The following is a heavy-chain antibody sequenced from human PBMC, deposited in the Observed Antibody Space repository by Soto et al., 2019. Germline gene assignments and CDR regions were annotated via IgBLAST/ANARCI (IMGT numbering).Heavy chain of an antibody. CDR2: IDSDGIST. CDR3: VRDDDGVGLDY. V-gene: IGHV3-74*03. CDR1: GFTFSSYW. D-gene: IGHD2-8*01. Sequence: EVQLVESGGGLVQPGGSLRLSCAASGFTFSSYWMHWVRQVPGKGLVWVSHIDSDGISTTYADSVKGRFTISRDNAKQMVDLKMSSLRAEDTAVYYGVRDDDGVGLDYWGLGTRVVVSS. J-gene: IGHJ4*02.